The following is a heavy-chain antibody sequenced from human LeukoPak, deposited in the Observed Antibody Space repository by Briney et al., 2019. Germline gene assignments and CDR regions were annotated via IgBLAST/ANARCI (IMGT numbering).Heavy chain of an antibody. CDR3: VKTHAAGTVDY. Sequence: QTGGSLRLSCSASGFTFSSYAMHWVRQAPGKGLEYVSAISSNGGSTYYADSVKGRFTISRDNSKNTLYLQMSSLRAEDTAVYYCVKTHAAGTVDYWGQGTLVTVSS. D-gene: IGHD6-13*01. J-gene: IGHJ4*02. V-gene: IGHV3-64D*06. CDR1: GFTFSSYA. CDR2: ISSNGGST.